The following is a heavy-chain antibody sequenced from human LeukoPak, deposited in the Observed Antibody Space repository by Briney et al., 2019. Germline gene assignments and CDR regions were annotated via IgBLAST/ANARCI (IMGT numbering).Heavy chain of an antibody. CDR1: GLSFTSFA. J-gene: IGHJ4*02. D-gene: IGHD3-16*01. CDR3: ARASWVSSTDAVR. V-gene: IGHV3-23*01. CDR2: IRGNGYT. Sequence: PGGSLRLSCAASGLSFTSFAMSWVRQGPARGLEWVSSIRGNGYTFYADSVRGRFTLSTDISRNTVYFQLDNLRVEDTAIYYCARASWVSSTDAVRWGQGTLVTVSS.